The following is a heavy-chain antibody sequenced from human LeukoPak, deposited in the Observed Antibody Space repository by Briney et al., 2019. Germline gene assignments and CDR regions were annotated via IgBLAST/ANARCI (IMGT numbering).Heavy chain of an antibody. D-gene: IGHD3-3*01. CDR3: ARLNYDFWSGYYGAIDY. J-gene: IGHJ4*02. Sequence: SVKVSCKASAYTFTGYYMHWVRQAPRHGLEWMGWINPNSGGTNYAQKFQGRVTMTRDTSISTAYMELRRLRSDDTAVYYCARLNYDFWSGYYGAIDYWGQGTLVSVSS. CDR2: INPNSGGT. V-gene: IGHV1-2*02. CDR1: AYTFTGYY.